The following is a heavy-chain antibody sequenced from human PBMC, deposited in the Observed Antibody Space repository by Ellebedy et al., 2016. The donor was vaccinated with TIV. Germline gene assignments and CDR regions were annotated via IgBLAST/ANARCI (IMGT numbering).Heavy chain of an antibody. CDR2: ITPMFGTA. V-gene: IGHV1-69*13. Sequence: SVKISCXASGGIFSKYAISWVRQAPGQGLEWMGGITPMFGTANYAQKFQGRVTITADQSTSTAYMELSSLRSEDTAMYYCARDCGVDTSGYYFFYWGQGTLVTVSS. CDR1: GGIFSKYA. J-gene: IGHJ4*02. CDR3: ARDCGVDTSGYYFFY. D-gene: IGHD3-22*01.